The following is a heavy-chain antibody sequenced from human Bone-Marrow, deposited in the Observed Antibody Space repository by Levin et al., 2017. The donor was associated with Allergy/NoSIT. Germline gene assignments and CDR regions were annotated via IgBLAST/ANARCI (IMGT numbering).Heavy chain of an antibody. CDR2: MSHDGNFK. CDR3: TRGSGSYPWAVFDH. J-gene: IGHJ4*02. V-gene: IGHV3-30*04. CDR1: EFTFSRYP. Sequence: SCAASEFTFSRYPMHWVRQAPGKGLEWVAVMSHDGNFKSYADSVRGRFTISRDNSENTLYLQMNSLRLEDTALYYCTRGSGSYPWAVFDHWGLGTLVTVSS. D-gene: IGHD3-16*01.